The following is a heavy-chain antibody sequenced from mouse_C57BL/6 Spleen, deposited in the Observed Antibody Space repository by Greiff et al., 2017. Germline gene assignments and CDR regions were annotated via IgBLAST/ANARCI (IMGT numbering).Heavy chain of an antibody. CDR1: GFNIKDYY. CDR3: TTFYYYGSSPSFDY. Sequence: VQLQQSGAELVRPGASVKLSCTASGFNIKDYYMHWVKQRPEQGLEWIGRIDPEDGDTDYAPKFQGKATMTADTSSNTAYLQLSSLTSEDTAVYYCTTFYYYGSSPSFDYWGQGTTLTVSS. CDR2: IDPEDGDT. J-gene: IGHJ2*01. V-gene: IGHV14-1*01. D-gene: IGHD1-1*01.